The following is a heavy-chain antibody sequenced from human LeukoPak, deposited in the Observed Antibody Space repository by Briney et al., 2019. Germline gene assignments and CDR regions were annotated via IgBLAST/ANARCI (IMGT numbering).Heavy chain of an antibody. V-gene: IGHV1-2*02. CDR3: ARDYGSGLRRRDYMDV. CDR1: GYTFTGYY. J-gene: IGHJ6*03. Sequence: GASVKVSCKASGYTFTGYYMHWVRQAPGQGLEWMGWINPNSGGTNYAQKFQGRVTMTRDTSISTAYMELSRLRSDDTAVYYCARDYGSGLRRRDYMDVWGKGTTVTVSS. D-gene: IGHD3-10*01. CDR2: INPNSGGT.